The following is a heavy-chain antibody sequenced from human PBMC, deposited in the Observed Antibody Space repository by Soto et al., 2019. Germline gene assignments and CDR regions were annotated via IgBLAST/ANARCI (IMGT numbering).Heavy chain of an antibody. J-gene: IGHJ4*02. CDR1: GFTFSSYP. CDR3: AKGKGGSLSYLFDF. Sequence: GGSLRLSCAASGFTFSSYPMSWVRQAPGKGLEWVSTISGSGGSTYYADSVKGRFTISRDNSKNTLYLQMNGLRAEDTALYYCAKGKGGSLSYLFDFWGQGTLVTVSS. D-gene: IGHD3-16*01. V-gene: IGHV3-23*01. CDR2: ISGSGGST.